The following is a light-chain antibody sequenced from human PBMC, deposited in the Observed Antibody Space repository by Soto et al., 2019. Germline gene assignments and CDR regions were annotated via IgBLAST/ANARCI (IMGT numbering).Light chain of an antibody. CDR1: QSVTSD. CDR3: QQYHNWPRT. CDR2: GAS. J-gene: IGKJ1*01. Sequence: EIVMTQSPATLSVSPGERATLSCRASQSVTSDLAWYQQKPGQAPRLLIYGASSRATGIPARFSGSGSGTEFTLTISSLQSEDLAVYHCQQYHNWPRTFGQGTKVDIQ. V-gene: IGKV3-15*01.